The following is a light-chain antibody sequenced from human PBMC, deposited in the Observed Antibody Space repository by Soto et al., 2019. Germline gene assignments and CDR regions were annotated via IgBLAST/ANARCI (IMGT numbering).Light chain of an antibody. CDR3: QQYNNWPSLT. J-gene: IGKJ1*01. CDR1: QSVSSN. V-gene: IGKV3-15*01. Sequence: EIVMTQSPATLSVSPGERATLSCRASQSVSSNLAWYQQKPGQAPRLLIYGASTRATGIPARFSGSGSGTEFTLTISSLQSEDFAVYYCQQYNNWPSLTFGQGTKVDNK. CDR2: GAS.